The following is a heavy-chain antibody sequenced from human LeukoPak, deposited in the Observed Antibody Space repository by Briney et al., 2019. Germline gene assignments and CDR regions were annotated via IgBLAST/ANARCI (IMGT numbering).Heavy chain of an antibody. CDR1: GFTFSSYG. CDR2: IWYDGSNK. J-gene: IGHJ5*02. D-gene: IGHD1-26*01. Sequence: PGRSLRLSCAASGFTFSSYGMHWVRQAPGKGLEWVAVIWYDGSNKYYADSVKGRFTISRDNSKNTLYLQMNSLRAEDTAVYYCARDSEPFTEYTNSGSYSSWFDPWGQGTLVTVSS. V-gene: IGHV3-33*01. CDR3: ARDSEPFTEYTNSGSYSSWFDP.